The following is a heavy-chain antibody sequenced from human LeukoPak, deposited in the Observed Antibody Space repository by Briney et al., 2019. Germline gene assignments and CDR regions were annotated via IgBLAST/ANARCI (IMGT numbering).Heavy chain of an antibody. D-gene: IGHD2-15*01. CDR1: GGSIDSRIYY. J-gene: IGHJ4*02. V-gene: IGHV4-39*01. Sequence: SETLSLTCTVSGGSIDSRIYYWAWIRQAPGKGLEWIGTIYHSGSTEYNPSLKSRVAIFVDTSKNQFSLILHSVAAADTAVYYCARRSEFDNTHYHYFDYWGQGALVTVSS. CDR3: ARRSEFDNTHYHYFDY. CDR2: IYHSGST.